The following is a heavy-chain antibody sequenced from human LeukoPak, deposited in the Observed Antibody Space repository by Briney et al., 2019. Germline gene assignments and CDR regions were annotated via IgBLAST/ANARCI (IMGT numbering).Heavy chain of an antibody. CDR3: ASLGNNRVVPYNAFDI. V-gene: IGHV4-39*07. Sequence: SETLSLTCTVSGGSISSSSYYWGWIRQPPGKGLEWIGSIYYSGSTYYNPSLKSRVTISVDTSKNQFSLKLSSVTAADTAVYYCASLGNNRVVPYNAFDIWGQGTMVTVSS. J-gene: IGHJ3*02. CDR1: GGSISSSSYY. D-gene: IGHD3-3*01. CDR2: IYYSGST.